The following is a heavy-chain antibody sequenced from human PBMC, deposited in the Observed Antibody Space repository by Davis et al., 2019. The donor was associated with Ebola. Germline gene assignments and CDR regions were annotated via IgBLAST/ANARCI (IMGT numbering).Heavy chain of an antibody. Sequence: AASVKVSCKASGGTFSSYAISWVRQAPGQGLEWMGWINAGDGKIIYSENFQGRLTITRDTSATTAYMELSSLRSEDTAVYYCARPHAIFGVDWGQGTLVTVSS. V-gene: IGHV1-3*01. D-gene: IGHD3-3*01. CDR2: INAGDGKI. CDR1: GGTFSSYA. J-gene: IGHJ4*02. CDR3: ARPHAIFGVD.